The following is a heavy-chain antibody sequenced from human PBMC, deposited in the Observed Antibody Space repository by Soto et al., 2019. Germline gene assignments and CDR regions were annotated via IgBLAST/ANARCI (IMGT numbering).Heavy chain of an antibody. CDR1: GGSISSYY. J-gene: IGHJ5*02. Sequence: PEETLSLTCTVSGGSISSYYWSWIRQPPGKGLEWIGYIYYSGSTNYNPSLKSRVTISVDTSKNQFSLKLSSVTAADTAVYYCARDTAYSSSLEGFDPWGQGTQVTVSS. CDR3: ARDTAYSSSLEGFDP. D-gene: IGHD6-6*01. CDR2: IYYSGST. V-gene: IGHV4-59*01.